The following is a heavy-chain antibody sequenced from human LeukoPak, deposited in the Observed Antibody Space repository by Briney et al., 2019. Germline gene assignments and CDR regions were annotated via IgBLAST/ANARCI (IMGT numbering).Heavy chain of an antibody. CDR1: GGTFSSYA. J-gene: IGHJ5*02. CDR3: AREIAAAGINWFDP. Sequence: SVKVSCKASGGTFSSYAISWVRQAPGQGLEWMGGIIPIFGTANYAQKFQGRVTITADKSTSTAYMELSSLRSEDTAVYYCAREIAAAGINWFDPWGQGTLVTVSS. V-gene: IGHV1-69*06. CDR2: IIPIFGTA. D-gene: IGHD6-13*01.